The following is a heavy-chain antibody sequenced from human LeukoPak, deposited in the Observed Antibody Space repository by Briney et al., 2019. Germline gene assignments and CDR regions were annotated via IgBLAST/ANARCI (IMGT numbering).Heavy chain of an antibody. V-gene: IGHV4-59*01. D-gene: IGHD3-10*01. CDR1: GGSISSYY. Sequence: SETLSLTCTVSGGSISSYYWSWIRQPPGKGLEWIGYIYYSGSTNYNPSLKSRVTISVDTSKNQFSLKLSSVTAADTAVYYCARAHYYGSGSYDGWFDPWGQGTLVTVSS. CDR2: IYYSGST. CDR3: ARAHYYGSGSYDGWFDP. J-gene: IGHJ5*02.